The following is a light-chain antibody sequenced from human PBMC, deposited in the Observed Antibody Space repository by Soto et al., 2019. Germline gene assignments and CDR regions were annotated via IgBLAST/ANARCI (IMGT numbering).Light chain of an antibody. J-gene: IGKJ1*01. CDR1: QSVSNN. Sequence: VLSQSPCTLSLSQGERATLSCRASQSVSNNYLAWYQQKPGQAPRLLIYGASARATGIPAKFSGSGSGTEFTLTISSLQSEDFAVYYCQQYNKWPRPFGQGTNVDIK. CDR2: GAS. V-gene: IGKV3D-15*01. CDR3: QQYNKWPRP.